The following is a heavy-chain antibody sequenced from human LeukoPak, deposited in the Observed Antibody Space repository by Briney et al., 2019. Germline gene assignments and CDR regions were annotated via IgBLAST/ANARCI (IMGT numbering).Heavy chain of an antibody. CDR1: GFTFSSYA. J-gene: IGHJ4*02. CDR2: IKQDGSEK. Sequence: SGGSLRLSCAASGFTFSSYAMSWVRQAPGKGLEWVANIKQDGSEKYYVDSVKGRFTISRDNAKNSLNLQMNSLRAEDTAVYYCARVVSFYCSSTSCSSDYFDYWGQGTLVTVSS. CDR3: ARVVSFYCSSTSCSSDYFDY. V-gene: IGHV3-7*03. D-gene: IGHD2-2*01.